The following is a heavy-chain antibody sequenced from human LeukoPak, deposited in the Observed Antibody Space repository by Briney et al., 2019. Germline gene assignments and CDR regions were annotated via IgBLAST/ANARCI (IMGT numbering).Heavy chain of an antibody. CDR1: GFTFRTYW. D-gene: IGHD6-13*01. V-gene: IGHV3-74*01. CDR2: IESDGSST. CDR3: VRGSWSAAGTSIDY. Sequence: PGGSLRLSCAASGFTFRTYWMNWVRQAPGKGLVWVSRIESDGSSTSYADSVKGRFTTARDNAANTLYLQMNSLRAEDTAVYYCVRGSWSAAGTSIDYWGQGTLVTVSS. J-gene: IGHJ4*02.